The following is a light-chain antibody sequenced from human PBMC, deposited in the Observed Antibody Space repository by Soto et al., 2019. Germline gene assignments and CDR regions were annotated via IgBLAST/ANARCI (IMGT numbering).Light chain of an antibody. J-gene: IGKJ1*01. CDR1: QSLLHTNTYYY. CDR2: GAS. CDR3: MQTREAPWT. Sequence: IALTQSPLSLPVTPGEPASISCRSSQSLLHTNTYYYLDWYLQKPGQSPQLLIYGASIGASGVADRFSGSGSGKDFTLNISRVAAEDVGTYYCMQTREAPWTFGQGTKVAIK. V-gene: IGKV2-28*01.